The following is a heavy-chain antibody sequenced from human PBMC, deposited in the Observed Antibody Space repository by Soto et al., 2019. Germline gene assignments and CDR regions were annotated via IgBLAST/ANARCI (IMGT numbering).Heavy chain of an antibody. D-gene: IGHD3-9*01. CDR3: ATLLSALELRFFAWLRAPDAFDI. CDR1: GGTFSSYT. CDR2: IIPILGIA. V-gene: IGHV1-69*02. J-gene: IGHJ3*02. Sequence: GASVKVSCKASGGTFSSYTISWVRQAPGQGLEWMGRIIPILGIANFAQKFQGRVTITADISTSTAYMELSSLRSEDTAVYYCATLLSALELRFFAWLRAPDAFDILGQGTMVTVSS.